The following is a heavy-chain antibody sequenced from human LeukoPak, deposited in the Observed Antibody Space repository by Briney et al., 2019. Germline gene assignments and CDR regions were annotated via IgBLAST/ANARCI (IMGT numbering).Heavy chain of an antibody. CDR1: GGSISSSSYY. CDR3: ARELDGREWLRSSFDP. CDR2: IYYSGST. D-gene: IGHD5-12*01. J-gene: IGHJ5*02. Sequence: SETLSLTCTVSGGSISSSSYYWGWIRQPPGKGLEWIGSIYYSGSTYYNPSLKSRVTMSVDTSKNQFSLKLSSVTAADTAVYYCARELDGREWLRSSFDPWGQGTLVTVSS. V-gene: IGHV4-39*07.